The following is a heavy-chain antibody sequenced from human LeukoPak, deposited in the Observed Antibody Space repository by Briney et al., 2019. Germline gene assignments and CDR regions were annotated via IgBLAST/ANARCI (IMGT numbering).Heavy chain of an antibody. J-gene: IGHJ5*02. CDR1: GFTFSDYY. D-gene: IGHD3-3*01. Sequence: PGGSLRLSCAASGFTFSDYYMSWLRQAPGKGLEWVSYISSSGSTIYYADSVKGRFTISRDNAKNSLYLQMNSLRAEDTAVYYCARGTIFGVVNNWFDPWGQGTLVTVSS. CDR2: ISSSGSTI. CDR3: ARGTIFGVVNNWFDP. V-gene: IGHV3-11*04.